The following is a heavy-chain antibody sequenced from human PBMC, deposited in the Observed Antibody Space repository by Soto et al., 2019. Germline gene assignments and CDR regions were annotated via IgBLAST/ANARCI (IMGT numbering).Heavy chain of an antibody. D-gene: IGHD5-18*01. V-gene: IGHV3-48*03. J-gene: IGHJ4*02. Sequence: GGSLRLSCAASGFTFSSYEMNWVRQAPGKGLEWVSYISRSGSTFYYADSVKGRFTISRDNAKNSLYLQMNSLRAEDTAVYYCERGGGYSYKTHVDYCGQGTLVTVSS. CDR1: GFTFSSYE. CDR3: ERGGGYSYKTHVDY. CDR2: ISRSGSTF.